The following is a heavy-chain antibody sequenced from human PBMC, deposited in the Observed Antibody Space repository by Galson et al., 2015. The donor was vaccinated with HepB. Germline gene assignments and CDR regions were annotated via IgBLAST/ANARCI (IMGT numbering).Heavy chain of an antibody. D-gene: IGHD1-26*01. J-gene: IGHJ4*02. Sequence: SLRLSCAASGFTFSSYAMHWVRQAPGKGLEWVAVISYDGSNKYYADSVKGRFTISRDNSKNTLYLQMNSLRAEDTAVYYCARDPLDSGSYYSFDYWGQGTLVTVSS. CDR1: GFTFSSYA. CDR2: ISYDGSNK. CDR3: ARDPLDSGSYYSFDY. V-gene: IGHV3-30-3*01.